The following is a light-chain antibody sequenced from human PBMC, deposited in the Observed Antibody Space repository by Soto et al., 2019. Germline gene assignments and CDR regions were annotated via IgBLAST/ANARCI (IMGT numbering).Light chain of an antibody. Sequence: IPMTQSPSSLSASVGDRVTITCQASQNIINYLNWYQQKPGRAPKLLIYDASNLEAGVPSRFRGSGSGTDFTFTISRLQPEDIATYYSQQYENLPTFGQGTRLENK. CDR3: QQYENLPT. J-gene: IGKJ5*01. CDR2: DAS. V-gene: IGKV1-33*01. CDR1: QNIINY.